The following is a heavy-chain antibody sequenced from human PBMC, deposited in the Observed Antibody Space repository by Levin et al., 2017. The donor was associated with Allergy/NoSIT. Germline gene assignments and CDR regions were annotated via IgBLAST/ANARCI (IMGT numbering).Heavy chain of an antibody. D-gene: IGHD6-19*01. J-gene: IGHJ4*02. Sequence: SCAASGFTFNNYWMHWVRQAPGKGLVWVSRINSDGSSTSYADSVKGRFTVSRDNARNTLYLQMNSLRAEDTAVYYCARGSWATGIAVAGTRGFLNYWGQGTLVTVSS. CDR3: ARGSWATGIAVAGTRGFLNY. CDR2: INSDGSST. V-gene: IGHV3-74*01. CDR1: GFTFNNYW.